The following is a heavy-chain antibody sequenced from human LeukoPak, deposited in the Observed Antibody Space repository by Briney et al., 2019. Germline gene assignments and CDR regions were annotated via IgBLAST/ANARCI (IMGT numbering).Heavy chain of an antibody. CDR3: ARDYAGSPDY. D-gene: IGHD3-10*01. Sequence: PGGSLRLSCTASGFTLSTYWINWVLQSPGKGLVWVALINGDGSATTHADSVKGRFTISRDNAKNTAYLQMNSLRDEDTAVYFCARDYAGSPDYWGQGTLVTVSA. J-gene: IGHJ4*02. V-gene: IGHV3-74*03. CDR1: GFTLSTYW. CDR2: INGDGSAT.